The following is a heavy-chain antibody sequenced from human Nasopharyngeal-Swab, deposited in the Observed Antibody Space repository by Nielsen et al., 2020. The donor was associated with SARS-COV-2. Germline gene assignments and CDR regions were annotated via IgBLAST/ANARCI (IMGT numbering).Heavy chain of an antibody. CDR2: IRTKAYGGTA. CDR3: TRGHDVLTAFYLD. D-gene: IGHD3-9*01. CDR1: GFDFEDYV. V-gene: IGHV3-49*04. J-gene: IGHJ4*02. Sequence: GGSLRLSCTTSGFDFEDYVMSWVRQAPGKGLEWVGLIRTKAYGGTAEYAASVRGRLSISRDDSKRIAHLQMSSLESEDTAMYYCTRGHDVLTAFYLDWGQGTLVTVSS.